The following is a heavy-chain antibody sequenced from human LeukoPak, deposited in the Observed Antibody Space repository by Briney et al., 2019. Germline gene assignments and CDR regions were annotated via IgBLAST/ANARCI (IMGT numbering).Heavy chain of an antibody. J-gene: IGHJ4*02. CDR1: GFTFSSYP. CDR2: ISCDSTGT. D-gene: IGHD2-21*02. CDR3: AKKTSYCAGDCFPYYFDY. Sequence: GGSLRLSCVASGFTFSSYPMTWVRQAPGEALEWVSGISCDSTGTYYADSVKGRFTISRDNPKNTLFLQMNSLRAEDTAVYYCAKKTSYCAGDCFPYYFDYWGRGTLVTVSS. V-gene: IGHV3-23*01.